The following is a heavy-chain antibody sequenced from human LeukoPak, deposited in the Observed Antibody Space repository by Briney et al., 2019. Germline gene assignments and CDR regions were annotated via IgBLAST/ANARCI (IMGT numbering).Heavy chain of an antibody. CDR1: GGSFGGYY. V-gene: IGHV4-39*01. CDR3: ASPHNYYDSSGVDY. J-gene: IGHJ4*02. CDR2: IYYSGST. D-gene: IGHD3-22*01. Sequence: PSETLSLTCAVYGGSFGGYYWGWIRQPPGKGLEWIGSIYYSGSTYYNPSLKSRVTISVDTSKNQFSLKLSSVTAADTAVYYCASPHNYYDSSGVDYWGQGTLVTVSS.